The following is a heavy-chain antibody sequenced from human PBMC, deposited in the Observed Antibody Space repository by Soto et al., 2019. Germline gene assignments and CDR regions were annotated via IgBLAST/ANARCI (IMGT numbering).Heavy chain of an antibody. CDR1: GGSISSSNW. CDR3: ARGGDSSGYFYPVYAFDI. J-gene: IGHJ3*02. Sequence: PSETLSLTCAVSGGSISSSNWWSWVRQPPGKGLEWIGEIYHSGSTNYNPSLKSRVTISVDKSKNQFSLKLSSVTAADTAVYYCARGGDSSGYFYPVYAFDIWGQGTMVT. D-gene: IGHD3-22*01. V-gene: IGHV4-4*02. CDR2: IYHSGST.